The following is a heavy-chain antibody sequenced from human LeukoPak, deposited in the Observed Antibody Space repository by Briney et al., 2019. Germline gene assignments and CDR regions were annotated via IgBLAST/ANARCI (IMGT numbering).Heavy chain of an antibody. CDR2: IHWNSGTM. D-gene: IGHD3-9*01. Sequence: GGSLRLSCAASGFTFDDYAMHWVRQAPGKGLEWVSGIHWNSGTMGYADSVKGRFTISRDNAKNSLYLQMNSLRPEDTALYYCAKTPSRSGWDSFDYWGQGTLVAVSS. V-gene: IGHV3-9*01. J-gene: IGHJ4*02. CDR3: AKTPSRSGWDSFDY. CDR1: GFTFDDYA.